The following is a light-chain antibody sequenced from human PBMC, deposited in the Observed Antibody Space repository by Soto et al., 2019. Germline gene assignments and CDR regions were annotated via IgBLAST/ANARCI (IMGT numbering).Light chain of an antibody. V-gene: IGLV1-44*01. J-gene: IGLJ2*01. Sequence: QSVLTQPPSASGTPGQRVTMSCFGSSSNIGSNTVNWYQQLPGTAPKLLIHSNDQRPSGVPERFSGSKSGTSASLAISGLQSEDEADYYCASWDDGLVFGGGTKVTVL. CDR1: SSNIGSNT. CDR3: ASWDDGLV. CDR2: SND.